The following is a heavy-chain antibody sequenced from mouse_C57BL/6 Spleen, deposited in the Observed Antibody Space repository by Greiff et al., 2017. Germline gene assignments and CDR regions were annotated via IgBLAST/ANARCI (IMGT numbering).Heavy chain of an antibody. CDR1: GFSLTSYG. D-gene: IGHD1-1*01. Sequence: QVQLQQSGPGLVQPSQSLSITCTVSGFSLTSYGVHWVRQSPGKGLEWLGVIWSGGSTDYNAAFISRLSISKDNSKSQVFFKMNSLQADDTAINYWARDYGSSYYFDYWGQGTTLTVSS. V-gene: IGHV2-2*01. CDR3: ARDYGSSYYFDY. CDR2: IWSGGST. J-gene: IGHJ2*01.